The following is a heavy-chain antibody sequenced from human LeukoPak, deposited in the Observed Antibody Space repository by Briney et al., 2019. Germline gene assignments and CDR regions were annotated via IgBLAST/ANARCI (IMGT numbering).Heavy chain of an antibody. J-gene: IGHJ4*02. CDR2: ISSSGSTI. CDR1: GFTFSSYE. D-gene: IGHD6-19*01. CDR3: ASTGYSSGWSPFDY. V-gene: IGHV3-48*03. Sequence: PGRSLRLSCAASGFTFSSYETNWVPQAPGKGLEWVSYISSSGSTIYYADSVKGRFTISRDNAKNSLYLQMNSLRAEDTAVYYCASTGYSSGWSPFDYWGQGTLVTVSS.